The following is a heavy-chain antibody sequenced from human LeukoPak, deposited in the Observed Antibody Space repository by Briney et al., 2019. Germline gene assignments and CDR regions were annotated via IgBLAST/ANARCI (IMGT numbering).Heavy chain of an antibody. J-gene: IGHJ4*02. CDR1: GYTFTGCY. CDR2: INPNSGGT. V-gene: IGHV1-2*02. Sequence: ASVKVSCKASGYTFTGCYMHWVRQAPGQGLEWMGWINPNSGGTNYAQKFQGRVTMTRDTSISTAYMELSRLRSDDTAVYYCARGPKSYDSSGYSMEFDYWGQGTLVTVSS. CDR3: ARGPKSYDSSGYSMEFDY. D-gene: IGHD3-22*01.